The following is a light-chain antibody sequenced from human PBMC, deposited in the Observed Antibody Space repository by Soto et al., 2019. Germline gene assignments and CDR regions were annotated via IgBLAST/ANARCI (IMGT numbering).Light chain of an antibody. CDR2: DVN. Sequence: QSVLTQPRSVSGSPGQSVTISCTGTSSDVGNFNSVSWYQQHPGKAPKLMIYDVNKRPSGVPDRFSGSKSGSTASLTISGLQAEDEANYYCSSYTTSNTPLYVFGTGTQLTVL. V-gene: IGLV2-11*01. J-gene: IGLJ1*01. CDR1: SSDVGNFNS. CDR3: SSYTTSNTPLYV.